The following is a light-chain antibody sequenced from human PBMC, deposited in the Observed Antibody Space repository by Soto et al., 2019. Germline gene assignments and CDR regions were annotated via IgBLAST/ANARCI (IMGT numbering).Light chain of an antibody. CDR1: LSVSNY. CDR2: DAS. Sequence: VVTQSPPTLSLSPGERATLSCRTSLSVSNYLAWYQQKPGQAPRLLIYDASNRASGIPARFTGSGSGTDFNLTISTLEPEDFAVYYCQQYGSSPLWTFGQGTKVDIK. J-gene: IGKJ1*01. V-gene: IGKV3-11*01. CDR3: QQYGSSPLWT.